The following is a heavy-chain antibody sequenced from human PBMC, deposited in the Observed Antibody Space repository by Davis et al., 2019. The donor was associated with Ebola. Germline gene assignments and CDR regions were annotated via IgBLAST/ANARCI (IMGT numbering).Heavy chain of an antibody. Sequence: GESLKISCAASGFTFSSYSMNWVRQAPGKGLEWVANIKQDGSEKYYVDSVKGRFTISRDNAKNSLYLQMNSLRAEDTAVYYCAREMGSWYFGGQGTLVTVSS. CDR1: GFTFSSYS. D-gene: IGHD6-13*01. CDR2: IKQDGSEK. J-gene: IGHJ4*02. V-gene: IGHV3-7*01. CDR3: AREMGSWYF.